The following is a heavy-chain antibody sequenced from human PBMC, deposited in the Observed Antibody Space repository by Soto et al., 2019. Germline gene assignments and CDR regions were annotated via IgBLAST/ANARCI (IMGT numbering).Heavy chain of an antibody. Sequence: GGSLRLSCAASGFTFSSYWMHWVRQAPGKGLVWVSRIKSDGSSTNYADSAKGRFTISRDNAKNTLYLQMNSLRAEDTAVYYCLREEQGSFDCWGQGTLVTVSS. CDR2: IKSDGSST. CDR3: LREEQGSFDC. J-gene: IGHJ4*02. V-gene: IGHV3-74*01. CDR1: GFTFSSYW.